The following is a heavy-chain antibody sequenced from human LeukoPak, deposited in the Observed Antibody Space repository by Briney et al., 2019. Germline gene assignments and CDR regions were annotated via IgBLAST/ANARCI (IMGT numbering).Heavy chain of an antibody. CDR3: ARGTPSTYYDFWGGYYNKGNYYYYGMDV. CDR1: GFTFSSYG. J-gene: IGHJ6*02. V-gene: IGHV3-33*01. CDR2: IWYDGSNK. D-gene: IGHD3-3*01. Sequence: GGSLRLSCAASGFTFSSYGMHWVRQAPGKGLEWVAVIWYDGSNKYYADSVKGRFTISRDNSKNTLYLQMNSLRAEDTAVYYCARGTPSTYYDFWGGYYNKGNYYYYGMDVWGQGTTVTVSS.